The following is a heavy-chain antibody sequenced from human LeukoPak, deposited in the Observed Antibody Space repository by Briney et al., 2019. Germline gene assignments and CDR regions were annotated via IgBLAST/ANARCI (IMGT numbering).Heavy chain of an antibody. D-gene: IGHD5-18*01. CDR3: AKGDTSMDTTLDY. CDR1: GFTFDDYG. J-gene: IGHJ4*02. V-gene: IGHV3-20*04. CDR2: INWNGGST. Sequence: GGSLRLPCAASGFTFDDYGMSWVRQAPGKGLEWVSGINWNGGSTGYADSVKGRFTISRDNAKNSLYLQMNSLRAEDTALYYCAKGDTSMDTTLDYWGQGTLVTVSS.